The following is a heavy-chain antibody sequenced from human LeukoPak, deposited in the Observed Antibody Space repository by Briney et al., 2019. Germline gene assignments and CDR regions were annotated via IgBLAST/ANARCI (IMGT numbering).Heavy chain of an antibody. CDR1: GYTFSSYG. CDR2: ISAYNGNI. D-gene: IGHD2-21*02. J-gene: IGHJ4*02. Sequence: ASVKVSCKTSGYTFSSYGISWVRQAPGQGLEWMGWISAYNGNIDYXQQFQGRVTMTTDTPTSTAYMELRSLRSGDTAVYYCARDHXXDXPHFDYWGQGTLVTVSS. CDR3: ARDHXXDXPHFDY. V-gene: IGHV1-18*01.